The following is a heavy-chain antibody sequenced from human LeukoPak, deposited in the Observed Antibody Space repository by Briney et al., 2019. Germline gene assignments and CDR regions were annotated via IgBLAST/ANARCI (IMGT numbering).Heavy chain of an antibody. Sequence: GASVKVSCKASGDTFSSYGISWVRQAPGQGLEWMGGIIPIFGTTNYAQKFQGRVTITADDSTSTAYMDLSSLTSEDTAVYYCARGGGYCSSTSCPGYFDLWGRGTLVTVSS. J-gene: IGHJ2*01. D-gene: IGHD2-2*01. CDR3: ARGGGYCSSTSCPGYFDL. CDR2: IIPIFGTT. CDR1: GDTFSSYG. V-gene: IGHV1-69*13.